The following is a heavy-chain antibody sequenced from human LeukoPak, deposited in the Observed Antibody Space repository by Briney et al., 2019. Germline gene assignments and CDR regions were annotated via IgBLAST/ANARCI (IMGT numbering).Heavy chain of an antibody. Sequence: TSETLSLTCTVSGGSISSSSYYWGWIRQPPGKGLEWIGSIYYSGSTYYNPSLKSRVTISVDTSKNQFSLKLSSVTAADTAVYYCARLIAARPDAAFDIWGQGAMVTVSS. V-gene: IGHV4-39*01. CDR2: IYYSGST. D-gene: IGHD6-6*01. CDR1: GGSISSSSYY. CDR3: ARLIAARPDAAFDI. J-gene: IGHJ3*02.